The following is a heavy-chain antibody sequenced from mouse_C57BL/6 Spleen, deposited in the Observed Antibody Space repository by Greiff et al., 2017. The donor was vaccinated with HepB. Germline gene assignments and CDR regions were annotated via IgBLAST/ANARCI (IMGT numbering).Heavy chain of an antibody. CDR3: ARGGTTVGGNFDY. V-gene: IGHV1-50*01. CDR1: GYTFTSYW. D-gene: IGHD1-1*01. Sequence: QVQLQQSGAELVKPGASVKLSCKASGYTFTSYWMQWVKQRPGQGLEWIGEIDPSDSYTNYNKKFEGKATLTVDTSSSTAYMQLSSLTSEDSSYYYGARGGTTVGGNFDYWGQGTTLTVSS. CDR2: IDPSDSYT. J-gene: IGHJ2*01.